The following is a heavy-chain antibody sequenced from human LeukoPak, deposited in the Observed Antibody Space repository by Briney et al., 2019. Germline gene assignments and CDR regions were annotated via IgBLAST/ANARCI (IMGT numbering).Heavy chain of an antibody. V-gene: IGHV3-7*03. CDR1: GFTFSSYW. CDR2: IKQDGTEK. J-gene: IGHJ4*02. Sequence: GGSLRLSCVASGFTFSSYWMSWVRQAPGKGLEWVANIKQDGTEKYYVDSVKGRFTISRDNAKNSLYLQMNSLRVEDTAVYYCTTEYNFNYYDSSGYYYWGQGTLVTVSS. CDR3: TTEYNFNYYDSSGYYY. D-gene: IGHD3-22*01.